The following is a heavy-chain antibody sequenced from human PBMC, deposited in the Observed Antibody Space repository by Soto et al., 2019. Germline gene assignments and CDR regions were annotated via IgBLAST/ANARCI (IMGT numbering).Heavy chain of an antibody. CDR3: ARGLGDWNGTRLFDY. J-gene: IGHJ4*02. CDR2: TYYRSKWYN. V-gene: IGHV6-1*01. CDR1: GDSVSSNSAA. Sequence: SQTLSLTCVISGDSVSSNSAAWNWIRQSPSRGLEWLGRTYYRSKWYNDYAVSVKSRITINPDTSKNQFSLQLNSVTPEDTAVYYCARGLGDWNGTRLFDYWGQGTLVTVSS. D-gene: IGHD1-1*01.